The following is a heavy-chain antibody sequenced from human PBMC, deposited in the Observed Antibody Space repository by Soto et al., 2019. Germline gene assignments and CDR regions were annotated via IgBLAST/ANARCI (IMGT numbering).Heavy chain of an antibody. V-gene: IGHV3-53*04. J-gene: IGHJ4*02. CDR1: GFTVSSNY. CDR3: ARESETSPYYFDY. CDR2: IYSGGST. Sequence: EVQLVESGGGLVQPGGSLRLSCAASGFTVSSNYMSWVRQAPGKGLEWVSVIYSGGSTYYADSVKGRFTISRHNSKNTLYLQMNSLRAEDTAVYYCARESETSPYYFDYWGQGTLVTVSS.